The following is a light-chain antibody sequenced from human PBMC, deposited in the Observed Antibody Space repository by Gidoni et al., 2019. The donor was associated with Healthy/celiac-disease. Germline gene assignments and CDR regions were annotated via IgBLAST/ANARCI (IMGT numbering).Light chain of an antibody. CDR1: KSVSSSY. CDR2: GAS. V-gene: IGKV3-20*01. Sequence: EIVLTQSPGTLSLSPGERATLSCRASKSVSSSYLAWYQQKPGQAPRLLIYGASSRATGLPDRFSGSGSGTDFTLTISRLEPEDFAVYYCQQYDSSLITFGQGTQLEIK. J-gene: IGKJ5*01. CDR3: QQYDSSLIT.